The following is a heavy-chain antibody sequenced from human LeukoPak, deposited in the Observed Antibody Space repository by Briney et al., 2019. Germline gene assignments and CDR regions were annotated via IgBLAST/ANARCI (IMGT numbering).Heavy chain of an antibody. Sequence: GGSLRLSCAASGFTFSNAWMSWVRQAPGKGLEWVSYISSSGSTIYYADSVKGRFTISRDNAKNSLYLQMNSLRAEDTAVYYCARDQGRRGYSGYDSSYYFDYWGQGTLVTVSS. CDR3: ARDQGRRGYSGYDSSYYFDY. CDR2: ISSSGSTI. CDR1: GFTFSNAW. V-gene: IGHV3-11*04. D-gene: IGHD5-12*01. J-gene: IGHJ4*02.